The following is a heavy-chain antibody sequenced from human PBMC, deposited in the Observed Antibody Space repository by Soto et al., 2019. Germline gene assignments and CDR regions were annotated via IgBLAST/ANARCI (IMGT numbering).Heavy chain of an antibody. CDR1: SDSISSYD. V-gene: IGHV4-59*08. Sequence: QVQLQESGPGLVRPSETLSLTCTVSSDSISSYDWIWIRQSPGKGLEWIGYTDYSGNTNYNPSLNSRVTISGDTSKNQFSLRLSSVTAADTAVYYCARAVGDPLYYLDYWGQGTLVTVSS. CDR3: ARAVGDPLYYLDY. J-gene: IGHJ4*02. CDR2: TDYSGNT. D-gene: IGHD6-19*01.